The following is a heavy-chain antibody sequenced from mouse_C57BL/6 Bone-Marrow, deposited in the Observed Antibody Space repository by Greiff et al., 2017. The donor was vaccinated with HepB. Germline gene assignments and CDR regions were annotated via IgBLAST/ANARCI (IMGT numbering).Heavy chain of an antibody. D-gene: IGHD1-1*01. CDR1: GFTFSSYG. Sequence: EVMLVESGGDLVKPGGSLKLSCAASGFTFSSYGMSWVRQTPDKRLEWVATISSGGSYTYYPDSVKGRFTISRDNAKNTLYLQMSSLKSEDTAMYYCARHSHHYYDSSYFAYWGQGTLVTVSA. J-gene: IGHJ3*01. CDR2: ISSGGSYT. CDR3: ARHSHHYYDSSYFAY. V-gene: IGHV5-6*01.